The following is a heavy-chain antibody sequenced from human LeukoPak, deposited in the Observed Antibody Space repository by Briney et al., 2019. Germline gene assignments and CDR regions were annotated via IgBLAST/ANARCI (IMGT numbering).Heavy chain of an antibody. V-gene: IGHV4-61*02. CDR1: GGSISSGGYS. CDR3: AKSGYNRFDY. J-gene: IGHJ4*02. D-gene: IGHD5-24*01. Sequence: SETLSLTCAVSGGSISSGGYSWSWIRQPAGKGLEWIGRIYTSGSTNYNPSLKSRVTMSVDTSKNQFSLKLSSVTAADTAVYYCAKSGYNRFDYWGQGTLVTVSS. CDR2: IYTSGST.